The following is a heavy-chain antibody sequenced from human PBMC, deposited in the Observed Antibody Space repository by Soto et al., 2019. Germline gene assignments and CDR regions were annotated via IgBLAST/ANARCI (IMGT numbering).Heavy chain of an antibody. CDR1: GGSISSYC. CDR2: IYYSGST. Sequence: SETLSLTCTVAGGSISSYCWSWIRQPPGKGLEWIGYIYYSGSTNYNPSLKSRVTISVDTSKNQFSLKLSSVTAADTAVYYCARGGYDILTGYFPFDYWGQGTLVTVSS. D-gene: IGHD3-9*01. CDR3: ARGGYDILTGYFPFDY. V-gene: IGHV4-59*01. J-gene: IGHJ4*02.